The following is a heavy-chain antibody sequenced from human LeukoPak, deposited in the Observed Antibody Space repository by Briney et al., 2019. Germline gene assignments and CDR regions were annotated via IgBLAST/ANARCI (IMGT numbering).Heavy chain of an antibody. CDR2: IYTGGTP. CDR3: ARGRPHGNDY. CDR1: GSTVSSNY. D-gene: IGHD4-23*01. J-gene: IGHJ4*02. V-gene: IGHV3-53*01. Sequence: GGSLRLSCVASGSTVSSNYMTWVRQAPGKGLEWVSVIYTGGTPYYADSVKGRFTISRDNAKNTLYLQMNSLRVEDTAVYYCARGRPHGNDYWGQGTLVTVSS.